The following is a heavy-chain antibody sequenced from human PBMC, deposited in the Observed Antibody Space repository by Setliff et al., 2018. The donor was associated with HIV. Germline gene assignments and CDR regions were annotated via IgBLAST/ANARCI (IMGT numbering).Heavy chain of an antibody. V-gene: IGHV2-5*02. CDR2: IYWDDDK. CDR3: AHSILGAITFDY. Sequence: SGPTLVNPTQTLTLTCTFSGFSVTTGGVGVAWIRQPPGKALEWLELIYWDDDKYYSSSLRSRLTITKDTSKNQVVLTMTNMDPVDTAAYYCAHSILGAITFDYWGQGTLVTVSS. J-gene: IGHJ4*02. CDR1: GFSVTTGGVG. D-gene: IGHD1-26*01.